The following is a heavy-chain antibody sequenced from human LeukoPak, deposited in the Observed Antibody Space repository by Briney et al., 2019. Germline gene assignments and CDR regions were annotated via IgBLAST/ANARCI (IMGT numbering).Heavy chain of an antibody. J-gene: IGHJ4*02. CDR2: IKQDGSEK. CDR3: ARDARLVVAATLYYFDY. Sequence: GGSLRLSCAASGFTFSSYWMSWVRQAPGKGLEWVANIKQDGSEKYYVDSVKGRFTISRDNAKNSLYLQMNSLRAEDTAVYYCARDARLVVAATLYYFDYWGQGTLVTVSS. CDR1: GFTFSSYW. D-gene: IGHD2-15*01. V-gene: IGHV3-7*01.